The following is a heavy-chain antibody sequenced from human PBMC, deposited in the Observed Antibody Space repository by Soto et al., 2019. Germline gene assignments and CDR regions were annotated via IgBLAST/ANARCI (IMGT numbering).Heavy chain of an antibody. CDR1: GYTFTSYY. CDR2: INPSGGST. V-gene: IGHV1-46*01. CDR3: ARDRLPLYSGYAHDAFDI. Sequence: ASVKVSCKASGYTFTSYYMHWVRQAPGQGLEWMGIINPSGGSTSYAQKFQGRVTMTRDTSTSTVYMELSSLRSEDTAVYYCARDRLPLYSGYAHDAFDIWGQGTMVTVSS. J-gene: IGHJ3*02. D-gene: IGHD5-12*01.